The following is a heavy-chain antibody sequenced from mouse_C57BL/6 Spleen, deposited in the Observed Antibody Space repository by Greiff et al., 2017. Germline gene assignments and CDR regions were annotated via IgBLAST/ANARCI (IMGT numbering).Heavy chain of an antibody. D-gene: IGHD1-1*01. V-gene: IGHV1-81*01. CDR2: IYPRSGNT. Sequence: VQLQQSGAELARPGASVKLSCKASGYTFTSYGISWVKQRPGQGLEWIGEIYPRSGNTYYNEKFKGKATLTADKSSSTAYMELRSLTSEDSAVYCCARDPSITTVVATNAMDYWGQGTSVTVSS. CDR1: GYTFTSYG. CDR3: ARDPSITTVVATNAMDY. J-gene: IGHJ4*01.